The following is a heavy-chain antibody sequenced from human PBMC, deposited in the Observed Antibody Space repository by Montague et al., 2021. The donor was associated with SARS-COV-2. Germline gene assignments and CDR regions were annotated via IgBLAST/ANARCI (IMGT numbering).Heavy chain of an antibody. CDR2: INHSGST. CDR1: GGSFSGYY. D-gene: IGHD3-10*01. Sequence: SETLSLTCAVYGGSFSGYYWSWIRQPPGKRLEWIGEINHSGSTNYNPSLKSRVTISVDTSKNQFSLKLSSVTAADTAVYYCARDTEYCSGIYSHYYYDHWGQGTLVTVSS. CDR3: ARDTEYCSGIYSHYYYDH. V-gene: IGHV4-34*01. J-gene: IGHJ4*02.